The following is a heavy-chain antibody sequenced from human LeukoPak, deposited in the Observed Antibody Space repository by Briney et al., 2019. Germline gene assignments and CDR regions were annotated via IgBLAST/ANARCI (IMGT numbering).Heavy chain of an antibody. CDR2: VYHTGNT. J-gene: IGHJ4*02. CDR1: GSYISSGYY. Sequence: SETLSLTCSVSGSYISSGYYLAWIRQPPGKGLEWIASVYHTGNTYYTPCLRSRVSISVDTSKNQFSLKLSSVTAADTAVYYCARVAVAAREYFDYWGQGTLVTVSS. D-gene: IGHD6-19*01. CDR3: ARVAVAAREYFDY. V-gene: IGHV4-38-2*02.